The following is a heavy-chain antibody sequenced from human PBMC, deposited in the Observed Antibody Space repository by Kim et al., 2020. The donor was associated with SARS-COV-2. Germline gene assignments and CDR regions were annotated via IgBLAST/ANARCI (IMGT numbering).Heavy chain of an antibody. Sequence: SETLSLTCTVSGYSISSGYYWGWIRQPPGKGLEWIGSIYHSGSTYYNPSLKSRVTISVDTSKNQFSLKLSSVTAADTAVYYCARSRERVIVVVPAATFD. CDR3: ARSRERVIVVVPAATFD. CDR1: GYSISSGYY. CDR2: IYHSGST. V-gene: IGHV4-38-2*02. D-gene: IGHD2-2*01. J-gene: IGHJ4*01.